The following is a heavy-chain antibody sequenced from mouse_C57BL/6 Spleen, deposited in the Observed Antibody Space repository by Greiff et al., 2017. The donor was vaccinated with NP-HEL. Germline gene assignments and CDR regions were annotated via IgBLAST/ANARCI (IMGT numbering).Heavy chain of an antibody. CDR3: ARVGWDGGDYFDY. J-gene: IGHJ2*01. CDR2: ISNLAYSI. Sequence: EVKLMESGGGLVQPGGSLKLSCAASGFTFSDYGMAWVRQAPRKGPEWVAFISNLAYSIYYADTVTGPFTISRENAKNTLYLEMSSLRSEDTAMYYCARVGWDGGDYFDYWGQGTTLTVSS. D-gene: IGHD4-1*01. CDR1: GFTFSDYG. V-gene: IGHV5-15*01.